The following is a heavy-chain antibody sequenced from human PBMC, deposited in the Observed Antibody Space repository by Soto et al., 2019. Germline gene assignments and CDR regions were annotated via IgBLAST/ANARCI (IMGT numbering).Heavy chain of an antibody. CDR3: AKGGSGNYLTYYYYYGMDV. J-gene: IGHJ6*02. V-gene: IGHV3-30*18. CDR1: GFSLSNNG. CDR2: ISYDGNNK. D-gene: IGHD3-22*01. Sequence: VGSLRLSCAASGFSLSNNGMHWVSQAPGKGLEWVAVISYDGNNKDYADSVKGRFTISRDNSNNTVYLEMNNLRAEDTAMYYCAKGGSGNYLTYYYYYGMDVWGQGTTVTVSS.